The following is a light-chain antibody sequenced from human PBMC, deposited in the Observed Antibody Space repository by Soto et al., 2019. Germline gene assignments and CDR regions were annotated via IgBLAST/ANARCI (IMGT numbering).Light chain of an antibody. Sequence: EIVLTQSPGTLSLPPGERATLSCRASQSVSSSYLAWYQQKPGQAPRLLIYGTSSRATGIPDRFSGSGSGTDFTLTISRLEPEDFAVYYCHQYGSLYTFGQGTKLEIK. CDR3: HQYGSLYT. CDR1: QSVSSSY. CDR2: GTS. V-gene: IGKV3-20*01. J-gene: IGKJ2*01.